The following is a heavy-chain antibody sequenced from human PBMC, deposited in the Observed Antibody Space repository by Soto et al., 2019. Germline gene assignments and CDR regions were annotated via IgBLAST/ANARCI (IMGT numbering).Heavy chain of an antibody. D-gene: IGHD3-9*01. V-gene: IGHV3-30*18. CDR2: ISRDGSNK. Sequence: QVQLVESGGGVVQPGRSLRLSCAASGFTFSSYGMHWVRQAPGKGLEWVAFISRDGSNKYYADSVKGRFTISRDNSKNTMYQHMDSLRAEDTAVYYCAKDIGILTGYKVIDYWGQGTLVTVSS. J-gene: IGHJ4*02. CDR3: AKDIGILTGYKVIDY. CDR1: GFTFSSYG.